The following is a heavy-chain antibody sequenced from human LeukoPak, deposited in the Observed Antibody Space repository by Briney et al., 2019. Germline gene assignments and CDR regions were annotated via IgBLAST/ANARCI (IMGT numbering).Heavy chain of an antibody. V-gene: IGHV3-7*03. CDR3: ARTSRGVIIPFNFDY. CDR1: GFTFRSYW. CDR2: IKQDGSEK. Sequence: GGSLRLSCAGSGFTFRSYWMHWVRQAPGKGLEWVANIKQDGSEKYYVDSVKGRFTISRDNAKNSLYLQMNSLRAEDTAVYYCARTSRGVIIPFNFDYWGQGTLVTVSS. J-gene: IGHJ4*02. D-gene: IGHD3-10*01.